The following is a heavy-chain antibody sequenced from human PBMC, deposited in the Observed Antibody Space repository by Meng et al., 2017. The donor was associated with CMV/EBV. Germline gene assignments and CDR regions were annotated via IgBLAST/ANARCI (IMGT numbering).Heavy chain of an antibody. Sequence: KVSCKGSGYSFISYWIGWVRQMPGKGLEWMGIIYPGDSDTRYSPYFQGQVTISADKSISTAYLKWSSLKASGTAMYYCARRENYYYGMDVWGQGTTVTVSS. CDR2: IYPGDSDT. V-gene: IGHV5-51*01. CDR3: ARRENYYYGMDV. J-gene: IGHJ6*02. CDR1: GYSFISYW.